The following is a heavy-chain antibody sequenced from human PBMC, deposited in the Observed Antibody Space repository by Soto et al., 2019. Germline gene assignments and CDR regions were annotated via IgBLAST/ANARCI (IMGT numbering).Heavy chain of an antibody. V-gene: IGHV4-30-4*01. Sequence: QVQLQESGPGLVKPSQTLSLTCTVSGASISSGDSFWSCIRQPPGKGLEWIAYIYSSGSTYYNPSLKRRVAISIDTSKNQFSLNLSSLTAADTAVYYCASLNLSFDPWGQETLVTVSS. CDR2: IYSSGST. CDR3: ASLNLSFDP. J-gene: IGHJ5*02. CDR1: GASISSGDSF.